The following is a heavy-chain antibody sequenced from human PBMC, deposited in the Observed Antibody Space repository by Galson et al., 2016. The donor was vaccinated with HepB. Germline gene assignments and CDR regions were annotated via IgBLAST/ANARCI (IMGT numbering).Heavy chain of an antibody. CDR3: ARAGWGNDGSIDL. V-gene: IGHV4-39*01. D-gene: IGHD6-19*01. CDR2: INYSGRT. CDR1: GGSISSTTYY. Sequence: SETLSLTCVVSGGSISSTTYYWVWIRQPPGKGLEWIGSINYSGRTYYNPSLKSRVTISVDTSKNQFSLNLSSVTAADTAVYYCARAGWGNDGSIDLWGQGTLVTVSS. J-gene: IGHJ5*02.